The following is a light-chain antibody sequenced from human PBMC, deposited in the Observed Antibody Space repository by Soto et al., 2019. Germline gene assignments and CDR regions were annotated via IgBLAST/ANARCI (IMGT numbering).Light chain of an antibody. J-gene: IGLJ7*01. CDR1: SSDVGSHNL. CDR3: CSYGGSRAV. CDR2: EVS. V-gene: IGLV2-23*02. Sequence: QSALTQPASVCGSPGQSITISCTGTSSDVGSHNLVSWYQQHPGQAPKLMIYEVSKRPLGVSTRFSASKSGNTASLTISGIQAEDEADYYCCSYGGSRAVFGGGTQLTVL.